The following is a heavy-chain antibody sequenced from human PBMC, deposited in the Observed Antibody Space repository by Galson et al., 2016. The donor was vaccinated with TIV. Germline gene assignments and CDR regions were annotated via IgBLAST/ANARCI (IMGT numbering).Heavy chain of an antibody. CDR1: GFTFSSYW. J-gene: IGHJ4*02. Sequence: SLRLSCAASGFTFSSYWMHWVRQPPGKGLVWVSGINGDGSSTKYADSVKGRFTISRDNAENTVYLQMNSLRVEDTAVYSCARIGSGWYEFGSWGQGTLVTVSS. CDR3: ARIGSGWYEFGS. CDR2: INGDGSST. V-gene: IGHV3-74*01. D-gene: IGHD6-19*01.